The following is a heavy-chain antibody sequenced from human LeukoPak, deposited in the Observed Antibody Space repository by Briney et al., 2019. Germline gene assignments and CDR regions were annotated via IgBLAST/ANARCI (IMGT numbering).Heavy chain of an antibody. CDR3: ARVLVVVITSGGSFDP. CDR2: INPNSGGT. V-gene: IGHV1-2*02. D-gene: IGHD3-22*01. J-gene: IGHJ5*02. Sequence: ASVKVSCKASGYTFTGYYMHWVRQAPGQGLEWMGWINPNSGGTNYAQKFQGRVTMTRDTSISTAYMELSRLRSDDTAVYYCARVLVVVITSGGSFDPWGQGTLVTVSS. CDR1: GYTFTGYY.